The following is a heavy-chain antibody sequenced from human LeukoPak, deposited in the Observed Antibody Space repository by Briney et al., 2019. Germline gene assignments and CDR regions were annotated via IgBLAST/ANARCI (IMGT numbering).Heavy chain of an antibody. J-gene: IGHJ1*01. CDR3: AKLPGGAVAGTRWLGYFQH. CDR1: GYTFTGYY. V-gene: IGHV1-18*04. Sequence: ASVKVSCKASGYTFTGYYMHWVRQAPGQGLEWMGWISAYNGNTNYAQKLQGRVTMTTDTSTSTAYMELRSLRSDDTAVYYCAKLPGGAVAGTRWLGYFQHWGQGTLVTVSS. CDR2: ISAYNGNT. D-gene: IGHD6-19*01.